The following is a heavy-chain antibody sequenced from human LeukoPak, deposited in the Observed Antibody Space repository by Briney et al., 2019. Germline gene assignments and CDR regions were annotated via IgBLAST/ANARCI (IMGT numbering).Heavy chain of an antibody. CDR1: GYTLTELS. CDR3: TTEGVPGYHWNDGDY. V-gene: IGHV1-24*01. J-gene: IGHJ4*02. D-gene: IGHD1-20*01. Sequence: ASVKVSCKVSGYTLTELSIHWVRQAPGKGLEWMGGFDPEDDETKYAQKFQGRVTMTDDTSTDTTYMELNSLKSEDTAVYYCTTEGVPGYHWNDGDYWGQGTLVTISS. CDR2: FDPEDDET.